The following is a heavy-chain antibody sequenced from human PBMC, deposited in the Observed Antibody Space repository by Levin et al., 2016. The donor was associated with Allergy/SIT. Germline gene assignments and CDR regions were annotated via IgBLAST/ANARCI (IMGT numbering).Heavy chain of an antibody. J-gene: IGHJ5*02. D-gene: IGHD5-18*01. V-gene: IGHV5-51*01. CDR2: IYPGGSDT. CDR3: ARQGYSYGWRPRDNWFDP. Sequence: VRQMPGKGLEWMGIIYPGGSDTRYSPSFQGQVTISADKSISTAYLQWSSLKASDTAMYYCARQGYSYGWRPRDNWFDPGAREPWSPSPQ.